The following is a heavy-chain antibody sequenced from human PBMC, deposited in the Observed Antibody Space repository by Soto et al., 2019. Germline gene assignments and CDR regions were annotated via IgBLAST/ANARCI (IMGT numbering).Heavy chain of an antibody. V-gene: IGHV4-38-2*01. CDR1: GYSISSGYY. CDR3: ASTLKYSSGWYRTFYYYYYGMDV. J-gene: IGHJ6*02. CDR2: IYHSGST. D-gene: IGHD6-19*01. Sequence: SETLSLTCAVSGYSISSGYYWGWIRQPPGKGLEWIGSIYHSGSTYYNPSLKSRVTISVDTSKNQFSLKLSSVTAADTAVYYCASTLKYSSGWYRTFYYYYYGMDVWGQGTTVTVYS.